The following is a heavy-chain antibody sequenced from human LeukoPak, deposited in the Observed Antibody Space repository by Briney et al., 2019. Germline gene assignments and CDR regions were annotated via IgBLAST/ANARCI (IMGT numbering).Heavy chain of an antibody. J-gene: IGHJ4*02. CDR3: AREVHPYYYDSSGYYYVDY. CDR2: IYYSGST. Sequence: SETLSLTCTVSGGSISSSSYYWGWIRQPPGKGLEWIGSIYYSGSTYYNPSLKSRVTISVDTSKNQFSLKLSSVTAADTAVYYCAREVHPYYYDSSGYYYVDYWGQGTLVTVSS. D-gene: IGHD3-22*01. CDR1: GGSISSSSYY. V-gene: IGHV4-39*07.